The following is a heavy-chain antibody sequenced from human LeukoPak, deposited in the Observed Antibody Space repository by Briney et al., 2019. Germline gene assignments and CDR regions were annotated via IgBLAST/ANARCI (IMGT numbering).Heavy chain of an antibody. Sequence: ASVKVSRKASGYTFSSYGISWVRQAPGQGLEWMGWISAYNGNTNYAQKLQGRVTMTTDTSTSTAYMELRSLRSDDTAVYYWARSTWDIVVVPAAPDAFDIWGQGTMVTVSS. CDR3: ARSTWDIVVVPAAPDAFDI. D-gene: IGHD2-2*01. CDR1: GYTFSSYG. CDR2: ISAYNGNT. J-gene: IGHJ3*02. V-gene: IGHV1-18*01.